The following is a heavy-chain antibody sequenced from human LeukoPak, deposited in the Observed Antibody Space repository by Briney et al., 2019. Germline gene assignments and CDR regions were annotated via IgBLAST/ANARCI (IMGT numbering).Heavy chain of an antibody. D-gene: IGHD2-8*01. V-gene: IGHV4-34*01. CDR2: INHSGST. CDR3: ARGKRIMGY. Sequence: SETLSLTCAVYGGSFSGYHWSWIRQPPGKGLEWIGEINHSGSTNYNPSLKSRVTISVDTSKNQFSLKLSSVTAADTAVYYCARGKRIMGYWGQGTLVTVSS. J-gene: IGHJ4*02. CDR1: GGSFSGYH.